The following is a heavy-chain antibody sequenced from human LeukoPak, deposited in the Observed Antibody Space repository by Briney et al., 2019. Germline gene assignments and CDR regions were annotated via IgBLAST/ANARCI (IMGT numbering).Heavy chain of an antibody. D-gene: IGHD3-10*01. CDR1: GFTFSADW. Sequence: GGSLRLSCAASGFTFSADWMHWVRQAPGKGLEWVSSISGTGVTAYYADSVKGRFAISRDNSKNTLYLQMSSLRAEDTALYYCAKDQRFGDLDDYRGQGTLVTVSS. V-gene: IGHV3-23*01. CDR3: AKDQRFGDLDDY. CDR2: ISGTGVTA. J-gene: IGHJ4*02.